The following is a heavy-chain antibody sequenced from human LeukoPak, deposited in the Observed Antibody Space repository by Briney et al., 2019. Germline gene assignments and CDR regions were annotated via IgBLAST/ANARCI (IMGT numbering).Heavy chain of an antibody. CDR1: GFTFSSYA. CDR3: AKVGRIVGATIAAEFDY. J-gene: IGHJ4*02. V-gene: IGHV3-23*01. Sequence: GGSLRLSCAASGFTFSSYAMSWVRQAPGKGLEWVSAISGSGGSTYYADSVKGRFTISRNNSKNTLYLQMNSLRAEDTAVYYCAKVGRIVGATIAAEFDYWGQGTLVTVSS. D-gene: IGHD1-26*01. CDR2: ISGSGGST.